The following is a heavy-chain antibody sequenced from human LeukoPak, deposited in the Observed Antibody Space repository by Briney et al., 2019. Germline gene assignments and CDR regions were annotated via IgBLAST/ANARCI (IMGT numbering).Heavy chain of an antibody. Sequence: SETLSLTCTVFRDSMKSYYWSWLRQPPGKGLEWIGYIYYSGSTNYNPSLKSRVTISVDTSKNQFSLNLSSVTAADTAVYYCARAGSGWYPFDYWGQGTLVTVSS. CDR3: ARAGSGWYPFDY. CDR2: IYYSGST. CDR1: RDSMKSYY. V-gene: IGHV4-59*01. D-gene: IGHD6-19*01. J-gene: IGHJ4*02.